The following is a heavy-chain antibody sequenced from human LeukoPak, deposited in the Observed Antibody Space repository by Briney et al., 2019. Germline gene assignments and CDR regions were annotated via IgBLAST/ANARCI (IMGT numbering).Heavy chain of an antibody. Sequence: ASVKVSCKASGYTFTGYYMHWVRQAPGQGLEWMGWINPNSGGTNYAQKFQGRVTMTRDTSISTAYMELSRLRSDDTAVYYCARAGRQQLVTDPFDYWGQGTLVTVSS. CDR1: GYTFTGYY. CDR2: INPNSGGT. V-gene: IGHV1-2*02. J-gene: IGHJ4*02. D-gene: IGHD6-13*01. CDR3: ARAGRQQLVTDPFDY.